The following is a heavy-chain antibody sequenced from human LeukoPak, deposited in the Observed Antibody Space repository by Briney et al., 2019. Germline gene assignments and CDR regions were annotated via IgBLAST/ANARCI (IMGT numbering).Heavy chain of an antibody. CDR1: GFSFSSYG. CDR2: IRYDGSNK. D-gene: IGHD1-1*01. V-gene: IGHV3-30*02. CDR3: AKNSEYFTTGTILFYF. J-gene: IGHJ4*02. Sequence: GGSLRLSCAASGFSFSSYGMHWVRQAPGKGLEWVTFIRYDGSNKYYADSVKGRFTISRDNSKNTLFLQMNSLRAEDTGVYYCAKNSEYFTTGTILFYFWGQGTLVTVSS.